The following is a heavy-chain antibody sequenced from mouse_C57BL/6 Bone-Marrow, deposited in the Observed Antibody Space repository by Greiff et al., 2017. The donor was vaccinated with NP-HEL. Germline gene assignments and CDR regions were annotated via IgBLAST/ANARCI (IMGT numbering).Heavy chain of an antibody. Sequence: QVQLQQSGPELVKPGASVKISCKASGYSFTSYYIHWVKQRPGQGLEWIGWIYPGSGNTKYNEKFKGKATLTADTSSSTAYMQLSSLTSEDSAVYYCARGRIYYGSSGDFDYWAQGTTLTVSS. V-gene: IGHV1-66*01. CDR3: ARGRIYYGSSGDFDY. CDR1: GYSFTSYY. D-gene: IGHD2-1*01. J-gene: IGHJ2*01. CDR2: IYPGSGNT.